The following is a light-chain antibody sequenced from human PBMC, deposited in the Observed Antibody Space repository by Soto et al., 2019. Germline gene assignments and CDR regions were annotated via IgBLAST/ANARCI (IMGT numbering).Light chain of an antibody. Sequence: EIVMTQSPATLSVSPGERATLSCRPSQRVSGNLAWYQQKPCQAPRLLIYGASTRPTGIPASFTGQGSGTESTLTLSSLASEAFAVYYCQQYNNWPLFGQGTKVDMK. CDR2: GAS. CDR3: QQYNNWPL. V-gene: IGKV3-15*01. CDR1: QRVSGN. J-gene: IGKJ1*01.